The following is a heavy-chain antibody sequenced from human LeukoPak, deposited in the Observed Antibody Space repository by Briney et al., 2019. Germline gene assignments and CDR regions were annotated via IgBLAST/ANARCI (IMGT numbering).Heavy chain of an antibody. V-gene: IGHV3-23*01. D-gene: IGHD3-3*01. CDR1: GFTFSSYG. CDR3: AKRGSGYNQFDY. CDR2: ISGSGGST. J-gene: IGHJ4*02. Sequence: GGSLRLSCAASGFTFSSYGMSWVRQAPGKGLEWGSGISGSGGSTYYADSVKGRFTISRDNSKNTLYLQMNSLRAEDTAVYYCAKRGSGYNQFDYWGQGTLVTVPS.